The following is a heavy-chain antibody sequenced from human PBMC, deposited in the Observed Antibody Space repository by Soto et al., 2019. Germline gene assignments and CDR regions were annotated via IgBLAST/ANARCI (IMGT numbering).Heavy chain of an antibody. D-gene: IGHD7-27*01. V-gene: IGHV3-30-3*01. CDR2: ISYDGSNK. CDR1: GFTFSSYA. Sequence: QVQLVESGGGVVQPGRSLRLSCAASGFTFSSYAMHWVRQAPGKGLEWVAVISYDGSNKYYADSVKGRFTISRDNSKNTLYRQRNGLRAEDTAVYYCAQPWAVAFDYWGQGTLVTVSS. J-gene: IGHJ4*02. CDR3: AQPWAVAFDY.